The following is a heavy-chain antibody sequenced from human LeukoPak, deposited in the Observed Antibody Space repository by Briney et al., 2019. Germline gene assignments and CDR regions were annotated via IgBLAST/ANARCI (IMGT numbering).Heavy chain of an antibody. V-gene: IGHV1-2*02. J-gene: IGHJ4*02. CDR3: AREEVIAAAGPTLDY. D-gene: IGHD6-13*01. CDR2: VDPNSGGT. CDR1: GYTFTGYY. Sequence: GASVKVSCKASGYTFTGYYMHWVRQAPGQGLEWMGWVDPNSGGTNYAQKFQGRVTMTRDTSISTAYMGLSRLRSDDTAVFYCAREEVIAAAGPTLDYWGQGALVTVSP.